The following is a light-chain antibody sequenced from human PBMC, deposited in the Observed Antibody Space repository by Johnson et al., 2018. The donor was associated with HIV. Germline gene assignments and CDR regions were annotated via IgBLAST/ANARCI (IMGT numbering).Light chain of an antibody. V-gene: IGLV1-51*02. Sequence: SVLTQPPSVSAAPGQKVTISCSGSSSNIGNNYVSWYQQLPGTAPKLLIYENNKRPSGIPDRFSASKSGTSATLGITGLQTGDEADYYGGTWDSSLSAGVFGTGTKVTVL. CDR3: GTWDSSLSAGV. CDR1: SSNIGNNY. J-gene: IGLJ1*01. CDR2: ENN.